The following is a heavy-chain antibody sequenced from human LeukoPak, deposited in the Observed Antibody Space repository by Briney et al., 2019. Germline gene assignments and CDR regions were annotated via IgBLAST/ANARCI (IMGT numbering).Heavy chain of an antibody. CDR1: GFTFSSYA. Sequence: GGSLRLSCAASGFTFSSYAMSWVRQAPGKGLEWVANIKQDGSETYYADSVKGRFTISRDNAKRSLYLQMNSLRAEDTAVYYCARDGELGSPADAFDIWGQGTMVTVSS. CDR2: IKQDGSET. CDR3: ARDGELGSPADAFDI. J-gene: IGHJ3*02. D-gene: IGHD1-26*01. V-gene: IGHV3-7*01.